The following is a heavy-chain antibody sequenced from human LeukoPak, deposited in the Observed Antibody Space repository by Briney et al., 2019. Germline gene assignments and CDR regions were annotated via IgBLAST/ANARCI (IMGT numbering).Heavy chain of an antibody. Sequence: SETLSLTCTVSGGSISSYYWSWIRQPPGKGLEWIGSIYYSGSTYYNPSLKSRVTISVDTSKNQFSLKLSSVTAADTAVYYCASPTLNYDILTGYYSRGIDYWGQGTLVTVSS. J-gene: IGHJ4*02. CDR1: GGSISSYY. D-gene: IGHD3-9*01. CDR2: IYYSGST. CDR3: ASPTLNYDILTGYYSRGIDY. V-gene: IGHV4-59*05.